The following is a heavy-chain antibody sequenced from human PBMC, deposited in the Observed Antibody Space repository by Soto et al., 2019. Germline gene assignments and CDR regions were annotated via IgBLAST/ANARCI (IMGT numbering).Heavy chain of an antibody. D-gene: IGHD3-3*01. CDR2: IYYTGST. V-gene: IGHV4-31*03. Sequence: SETLSLTCTVSGDSISNGGFYWSWIRQHPGKGLEWIGHIYYTGSTYYDPSLKGRLTISMDTSKNQLSLQLSSVTAADTAVYFCARAPLLWSGYYVRENPEWFDPWGQGTLV. J-gene: IGHJ5*02. CDR1: GDSISNGGFY. CDR3: ARAPLLWSGYYVRENPEWFDP.